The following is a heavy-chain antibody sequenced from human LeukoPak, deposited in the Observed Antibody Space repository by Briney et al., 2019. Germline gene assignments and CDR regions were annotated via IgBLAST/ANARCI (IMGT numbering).Heavy chain of an antibody. V-gene: IGHV4-59*01. CDR2: IYYSGST. J-gene: IGHJ3*02. D-gene: IGHD5-18*01. Sequence: SETLSLTCTVSGGSISSYYWSWIRQPPGKGLEWIGYIYYSGSTNYNPSLKSRVTISVDTSKNQFSLKLSSVTAADTAAYYCARDGGRGYSYGSDTFHIWGQGPMVTVSS. CDR3: ARDGGRGYSYGSDTFHI. CDR1: GGSISSYY.